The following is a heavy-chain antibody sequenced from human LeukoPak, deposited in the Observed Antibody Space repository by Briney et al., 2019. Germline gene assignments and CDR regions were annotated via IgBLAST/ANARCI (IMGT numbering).Heavy chain of an antibody. D-gene: IGHD3-9*01. CDR2: INHSGST. CDR1: GGSFSGYY. V-gene: IGHV4-34*01. J-gene: IGHJ4*02. Sequence: SETLSLTCAVYGGSFSGYYWSWIRQPPGKGPEWIGEINHSGSTNYNPSLKSRATISVDTSKNQFSLKLSSVTAADTAVYYCARHSPLLRYFDWLLRNTAYFDYWGQGTLVTVSS. CDR3: ARHSPLLRYFDWLLRNTAYFDY.